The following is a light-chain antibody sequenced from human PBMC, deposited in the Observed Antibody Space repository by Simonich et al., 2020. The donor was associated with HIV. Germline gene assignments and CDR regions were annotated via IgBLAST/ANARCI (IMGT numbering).Light chain of an antibody. CDR3: QQYYSTPYT. CDR2: WAS. CDR1: QVFLYSSNNNNY. Sequence: DLVLTHSQYSMAVSLGERATINCKSSQVFLYSSNNNNYLAWYQQKPGQPPKLLIYWASTREAGVPDRFSGSGSGTDFTLTISSLQAEDVAVYYCQQYYSTPYTFGQGTKLEIK. V-gene: IGKV4-1*01. J-gene: IGKJ2*01.